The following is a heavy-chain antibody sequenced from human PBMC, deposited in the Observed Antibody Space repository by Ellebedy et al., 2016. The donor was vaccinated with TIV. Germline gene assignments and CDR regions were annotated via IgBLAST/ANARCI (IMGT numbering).Heavy chain of an antibody. D-gene: IGHD3-22*01. CDR1: GFTFTSSA. CDR2: IVVGSGNT. J-gene: IGHJ2*01. Sequence: SVKVSCXASGFTFTSSAVQWVRQARGQRLEWIGWIVVGSGNTNYAQKFQERDTITRDMSTSTAYMELSSLRSEDTAVYYCASSITMIVGYFDLWGRGTLVTVSS. V-gene: IGHV1-58*01. CDR3: ASSITMIVGYFDL.